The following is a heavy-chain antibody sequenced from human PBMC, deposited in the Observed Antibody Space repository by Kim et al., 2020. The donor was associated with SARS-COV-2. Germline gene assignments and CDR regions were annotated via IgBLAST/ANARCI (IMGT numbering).Heavy chain of an antibody. CDR1: GFTFSSYS. Sequence: GGSLRLSCAASGFTFSSYSMNWVRQAPGKGLEWVSSISSSSSYIYYADSVKGRFTISRDNAKNSLYLQMNSLRAEDTAVYYCAREGAYCSGGSCYGGGFGFDYWGQGTLVTVSS. CDR3: AREGAYCSGGSCYGGGFGFDY. CDR2: ISSSSSYI. V-gene: IGHV3-21*01. D-gene: IGHD2-15*01. J-gene: IGHJ4*02.